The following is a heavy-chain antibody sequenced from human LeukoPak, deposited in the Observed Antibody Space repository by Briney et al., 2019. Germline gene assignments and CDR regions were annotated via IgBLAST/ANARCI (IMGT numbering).Heavy chain of an antibody. Sequence: PSETLSLTCTVSGGSISSYYWSWIRQPPGKGLEWIGYIYYSGSTNYNPSLKSRVTISVDTSKNQFSLKLSSVTAADTAVYYCARHEWFGELTDYNWVDPWGQGTLVTVSS. CDR1: GGSISSYY. CDR2: IYYSGST. V-gene: IGHV4-59*08. D-gene: IGHD3-10*01. CDR3: ARHEWFGELTDYNWVDP. J-gene: IGHJ5*02.